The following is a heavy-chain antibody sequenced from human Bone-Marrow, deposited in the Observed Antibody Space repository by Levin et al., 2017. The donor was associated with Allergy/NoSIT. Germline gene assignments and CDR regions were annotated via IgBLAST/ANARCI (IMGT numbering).Heavy chain of an antibody. CDR1: GGSISDYY. CDR3: ARGYYDGSGFSNPFDS. CDR2: VYYTGST. V-gene: IGHV4-59*01. D-gene: IGHD3-22*01. Sequence: SETLSLTCSVSGGSISDYYWSWLRQPPGKGLEWIGYVYYTGSTNYYPSLKSRVTISIDTSKNQFSLKLNSVTAADTAVYYCARGYYDGSGFSNPFDSWGPGTLVTVSS. J-gene: IGHJ4*02.